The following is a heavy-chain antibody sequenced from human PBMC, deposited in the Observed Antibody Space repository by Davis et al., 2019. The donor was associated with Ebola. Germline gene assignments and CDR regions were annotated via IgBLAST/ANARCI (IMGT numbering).Heavy chain of an antibody. CDR3: ATGYFYDSSGSYYVF. D-gene: IGHD3-22*01. CDR1: GGSISSHY. J-gene: IGHJ4*02. Sequence: SETLSLTCTVSGGSISSHYWSWIRQPPGKGLEWIGFIYSTGSTNHNPSLKSRVTISIDTSKNQFSLKLSSVTAADTAVYYCATGYFYDSSGSYYVFWGQGTLVTVSS. V-gene: IGHV4-59*11. CDR2: IYSTGST.